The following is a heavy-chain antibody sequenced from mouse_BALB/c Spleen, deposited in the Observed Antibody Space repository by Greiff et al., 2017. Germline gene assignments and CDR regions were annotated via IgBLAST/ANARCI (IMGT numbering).Heavy chain of an antibody. V-gene: IGHV1-81*01. Sequence: QVQLQQSGPELVKPGASVKMSCKASGYTFTDYVISWVKQRTGQGLEWIGEIYPGSGSTYYNEKFKGKATLTADKSSNTAYMQLSSLTSEDSAVYFCARSLYYYGSSYQAWFADWGQGTLVTVSA. D-gene: IGHD1-1*01. CDR2: IYPGSGST. J-gene: IGHJ3*01. CDR1: GYTFTDYV. CDR3: ARSLYYYGSSYQAWFAD.